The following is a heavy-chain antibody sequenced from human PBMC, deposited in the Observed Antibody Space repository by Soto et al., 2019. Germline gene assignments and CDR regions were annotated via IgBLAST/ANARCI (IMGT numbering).Heavy chain of an antibody. D-gene: IGHD3-16*01. CDR1: GFTFSSYG. Sequence: QVQLVESGGGVVQPGRSLRLSCAASGFTFSSYGMHWVRQAPGKGLEWVAVISYDGSNKYYADSVKGRFTSSRDKSKNTLYLQMNSLRAEDTAVYYCAPWLGYWGQGTLVTVSS. V-gene: IGHV3-30*03. CDR3: APWLGY. CDR2: ISYDGSNK. J-gene: IGHJ4*02.